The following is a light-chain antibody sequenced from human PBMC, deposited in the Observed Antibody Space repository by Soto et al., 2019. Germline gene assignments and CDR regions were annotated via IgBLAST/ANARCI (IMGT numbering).Light chain of an antibody. Sequence: ETAMTQSPATLSVSPGERAILSCRASQSVSNGLAWYQQKAGQAPRLLIYGASTRATGIPPRFSGRGSGTEFTLTCRCLQSEDLGGHSWRQYKTWQPITFAQGTKVDIK. J-gene: IGKJ1*01. CDR3: RQYKTWQPIT. CDR2: GAS. V-gene: IGKV3-15*01. CDR1: QSVSNG.